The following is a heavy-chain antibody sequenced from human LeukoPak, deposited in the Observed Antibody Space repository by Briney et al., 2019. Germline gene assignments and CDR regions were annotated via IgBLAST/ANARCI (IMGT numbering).Heavy chain of an antibody. CDR1: GYTLTELS. V-gene: IGHV1-24*01. D-gene: IGHD6-13*01. Sequence: VASVKVSCKVSGYTLTELSMHWVRQAPGKGLEWMGGFDPEDGETICAQEFQGRVTMTEDTSTSTAYMELRSLRSDDTAVYYCAVTASAGTDRSFYFDYWGQGTLVTVSS. CDR3: AVTASAGTDRSFYFDY. CDR2: FDPEDGET. J-gene: IGHJ4*02.